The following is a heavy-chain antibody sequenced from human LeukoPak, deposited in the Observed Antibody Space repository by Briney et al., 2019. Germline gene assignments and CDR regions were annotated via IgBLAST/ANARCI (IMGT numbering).Heavy chain of an antibody. CDR2: IYYGGST. CDR3: ARHGNYGDYVGWFDP. CDR1: GGSISSSSYY. Sequence: PSETLSLTCTVSGGSISSSSYYWGWIRQPPGKGPEWIGSIYYGGSTYYNPSLKSRVTISVDTSKNQFSLKLSPVTAADTAVYYCARHGNYGDYVGWFDPWGQGTLVTVSS. J-gene: IGHJ5*02. V-gene: IGHV4-39*01. D-gene: IGHD4-17*01.